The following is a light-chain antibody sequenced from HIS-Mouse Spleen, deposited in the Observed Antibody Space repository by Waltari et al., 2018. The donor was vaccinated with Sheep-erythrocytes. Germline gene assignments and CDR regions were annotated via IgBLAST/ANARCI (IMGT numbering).Light chain of an antibody. CDR1: SRHVGSYNL. J-gene: IGLJ3*02. V-gene: IGLV2-23*01. CDR3: CSYAGSSTPWV. CDR2: EGS. Sequence: QSALTQPASVSGSPGQSITISCPGTSRHVGSYNLVSGYQQHPGKAPKLMIYEGSKRPSGVSNRFSGSKSGNTASLTISGLQAEDEADYYCCSYAGSSTPWVFGGGTKLTVL.